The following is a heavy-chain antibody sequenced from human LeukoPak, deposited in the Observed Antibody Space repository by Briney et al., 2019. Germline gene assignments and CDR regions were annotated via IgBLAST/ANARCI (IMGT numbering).Heavy chain of an antibody. Sequence: ASVKVSCKASGYTFTSYDINWVRQATGQGLEWMGWMNPNSGNTGYAQKFQGRVTITRNTSISTAYMELSSLRSEDTAVYYCARVGPHRKMATTRYHFDYWGQGTLVTVSS. CDR3: ARVGPHRKMATTRYHFDY. J-gene: IGHJ4*02. CDR2: MNPNSGNT. CDR1: GYTFTSYD. D-gene: IGHD5-24*01. V-gene: IGHV1-8*03.